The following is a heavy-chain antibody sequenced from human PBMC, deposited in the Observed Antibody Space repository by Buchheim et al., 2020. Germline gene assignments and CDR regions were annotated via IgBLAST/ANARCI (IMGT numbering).Heavy chain of an antibody. Sequence: EVQLVESGGGLVKPGGSLRLSCAASGFTFNNAWMNWVRQAPGKGLEWVGRIKSKADGGTTDYAAPVKGRFTISRDNAKNSLYLQMNSLRDEDTAVYYCARVSRGSGTYYNGHWGQGTL. J-gene: IGHJ4*02. CDR3: ARVSRGSGTYYNGH. D-gene: IGHD3-10*01. CDR2: IKSKADGGTT. CDR1: GFTFNNAW. V-gene: IGHV3-15*01.